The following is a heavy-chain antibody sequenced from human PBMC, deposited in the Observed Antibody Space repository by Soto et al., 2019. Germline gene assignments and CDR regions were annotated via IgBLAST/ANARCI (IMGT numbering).Heavy chain of an antibody. D-gene: IGHD6-19*01. V-gene: IGHV3-30*18. CDR1: GFTFSSYG. Sequence: QVQLVESGGGVVQPGRSLRLSCAASGFTFSSYGMHWVRQAPGKGLEWVAVISYDGSNKYYADSVKGRFTISRDNSKNTLYLQMNSLRAEDTAVYYCAKEGSREWLGHGDYWGQGTLVTVSS. CDR3: AKEGSREWLGHGDY. CDR2: ISYDGSNK. J-gene: IGHJ4*02.